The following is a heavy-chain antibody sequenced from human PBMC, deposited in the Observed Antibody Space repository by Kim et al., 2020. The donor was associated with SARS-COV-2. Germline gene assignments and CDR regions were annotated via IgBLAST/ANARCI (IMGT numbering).Heavy chain of an antibody. J-gene: IGHJ5*02. D-gene: IGHD2-2*01. CDR1: GFTFSSYG. Sequence: GGSLRLSCAASGFTFSSYGMHWVRQAPGKGLEWVAVIWYDGSNKYYADSVKGRFTISRDNSKNTLYLQMNSLRAEDTAVYYCARDARNPDIVVVPAFSPLWFDPWGQGTLVTVSS. V-gene: IGHV3-33*01. CDR2: IWYDGSNK. CDR3: ARDARNPDIVVVPAFSPLWFDP.